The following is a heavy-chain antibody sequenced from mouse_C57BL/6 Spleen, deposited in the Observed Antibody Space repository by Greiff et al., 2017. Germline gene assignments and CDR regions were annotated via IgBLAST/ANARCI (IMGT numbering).Heavy chain of an antibody. CDR2: INYDGSST. CDR1: GFTFSDYY. Sequence: DVMLVESEGGLVQPGSSMKLSCTASGFTFSDYYMAWVRQVPEKGLEWVANINYDGSSTYYLDSLKSRFIISRDKAKNILYLQMSSLKSEDTATXYCARDRGATDAMDYWGQGTSVTVSS. V-gene: IGHV5-16*01. J-gene: IGHJ4*01. CDR3: ARDRGATDAMDY. D-gene: IGHD1-1*01.